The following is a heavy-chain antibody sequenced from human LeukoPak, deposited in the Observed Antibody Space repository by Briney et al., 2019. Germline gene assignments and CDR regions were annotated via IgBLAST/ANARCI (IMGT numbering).Heavy chain of an antibody. V-gene: IGHV4-61*01. CDR2: IYYSGST. CDR1: GGSISSGSYY. D-gene: IGHD1-7*01. CDR3: ARDRVTGTYSYYYMDV. J-gene: IGHJ6*03. Sequence: SETLSLTCTVSGGSISSGSYYWSWIRQPPGKGLEWIGYIYYSGSTNYNPSLKSRVTISVDTSKNQFSLKLSSVTAADTAVYYCARDRVTGTYSYYYMDVWGKGTTVTVSS.